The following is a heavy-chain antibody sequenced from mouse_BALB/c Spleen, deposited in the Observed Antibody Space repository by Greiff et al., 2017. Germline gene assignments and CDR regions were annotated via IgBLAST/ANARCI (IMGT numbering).Heavy chain of an antibody. CDR2: ISDGGSYT. V-gene: IGHV5-4*02. Sequence: EVKVVESGGGLVKPGGSLKLSCAASGFTFSDYYMYWVRQTPGKRLEWVATISDGGSYTYYPDSVKGRFTITRDNAKNNLYMQMSSLKSEDTAMYYRAREGYYGYDEKVWFAYWGQGTTVTVSA. CDR3: AREGYYGYDEKVWFAY. J-gene: IGHJ3*01. D-gene: IGHD2-2*01. CDR1: GFTFSDYY.